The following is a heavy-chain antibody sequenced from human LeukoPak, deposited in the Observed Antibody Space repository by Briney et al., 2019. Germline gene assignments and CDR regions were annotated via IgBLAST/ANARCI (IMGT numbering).Heavy chain of an antibody. CDR1: GFTFSDFW. CDR2: TNEAGGDK. Sequence: PGGSLRLSCAASGFTFSDFWMSWIRQAPGKGLECVASTNEAGGDKLYVDSVKGRLTISRDNSKNSLSLQMNSLTAEDTAIYYCAIATTGRGAFGSWGQGTLVSVSS. V-gene: IGHV3-7*01. J-gene: IGHJ4*02. CDR3: AIATTGRGAFGS. D-gene: IGHD1-1*01.